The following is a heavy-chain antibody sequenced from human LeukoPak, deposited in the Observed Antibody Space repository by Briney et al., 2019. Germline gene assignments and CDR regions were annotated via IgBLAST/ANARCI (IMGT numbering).Heavy chain of an antibody. J-gene: IGHJ5*02. CDR3: ARDLRYFDWYAGNWFDP. CDR1: GGSFSGYY. V-gene: IGHV4-34*01. Sequence: PSETLSLTCAVYGGSFSGYYWSWIRQPPGKGLEWIGEINHSGSTNYNPSLKSRVTISVDTSKNQSSLKLSSVTAADPAVYYCARDLRYFDWYAGNWFDPWGQGSLVTLSS. D-gene: IGHD3-9*01. CDR2: INHSGST.